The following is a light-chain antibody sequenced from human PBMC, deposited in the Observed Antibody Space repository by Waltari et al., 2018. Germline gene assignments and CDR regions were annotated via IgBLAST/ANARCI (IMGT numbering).Light chain of an antibody. Sequence: EIVLTQSPATLSLSPGERATLSCRASQSVSSYLGWYQQNPGQAPRLLIYDASNRATGIPGRFSGSGSGTDFTLTISSLEPEDFAVYYCQQRSNWPLTFGGGTKVEIK. CDR3: QQRSNWPLT. CDR1: QSVSSY. J-gene: IGKJ4*01. CDR2: DAS. V-gene: IGKV3-11*01.